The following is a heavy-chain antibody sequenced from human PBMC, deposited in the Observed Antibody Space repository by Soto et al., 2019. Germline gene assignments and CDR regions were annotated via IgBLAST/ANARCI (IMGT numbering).Heavy chain of an antibody. D-gene: IGHD1-26*01. CDR2: IWYDGSNK. J-gene: IGHJ3*02. CDR1: GFTFSSYG. V-gene: IGHV3-33*01. CDR3: ATEVGATRGGAFDI. Sequence: QVQLVESGGGVVQPGRSLRLSCAASGFTFSSYGMHWVRQAPGKGLEWVAVIWYDGSNKYYADPVKGRFTISRDNSKNTLYLQMNSLRAEDTAVYYCATEVGATRGGAFDIWGQGTMVTVSS.